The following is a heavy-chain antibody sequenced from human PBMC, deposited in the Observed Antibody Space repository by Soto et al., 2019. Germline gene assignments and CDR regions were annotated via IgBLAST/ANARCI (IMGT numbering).Heavy chain of an antibody. Sequence: EVQLFESGGGLVQPGGSLRLSCAASGFTFSSYAMSWVRQGPGKGLEWVSAITGSGDSTYYADSVKGRFTVSRDNSKNTLYRPMNSLRAEDTAASYCANVFGFTIREGFDYWGLGTLVTVSS. CDR1: GFTFSSYA. D-gene: IGHD3-3*01. CDR2: ITGSGDST. CDR3: ANVFGFTIREGFDY. V-gene: IGHV3-23*01. J-gene: IGHJ4*02.